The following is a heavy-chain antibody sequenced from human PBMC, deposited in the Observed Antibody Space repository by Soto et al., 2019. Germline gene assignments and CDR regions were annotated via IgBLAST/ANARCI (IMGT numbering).Heavy chain of an antibody. V-gene: IGHV1-69*13. D-gene: IGHD6-19*01. Sequence: GASVNVSCKASGGTFSSYAISWVRQAPGQGLEWMGGIIPIFGTANYAQKFQGRVTITADESTSTAYMELSSLRSEDTAVYYCARASIAVAGTAVGWFDQWGKGRTGTVYS. J-gene: IGHJ5*02. CDR3: ARASIAVAGTAVGWFDQ. CDR2: IIPIFGTA. CDR1: GGTFSSYA.